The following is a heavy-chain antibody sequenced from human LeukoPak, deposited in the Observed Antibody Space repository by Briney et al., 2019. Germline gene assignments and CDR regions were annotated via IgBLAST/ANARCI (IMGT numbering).Heavy chain of an antibody. D-gene: IGHD6-13*01. J-gene: IGHJ4*02. CDR2: ISAYNGNT. CDR1: GGTFSSYA. Sequence: ASVKVSCKASGGTFSSYAISWVRQAPGQGLEWMGWISAYNGNTNYAQKLQGRVTMTTDTSTSTAYMELRSLRSDDTAVYYCARDRGAAAGSGYFDYWGQGTLVTVSS. CDR3: ARDRGAAAGSGYFDY. V-gene: IGHV1-18*01.